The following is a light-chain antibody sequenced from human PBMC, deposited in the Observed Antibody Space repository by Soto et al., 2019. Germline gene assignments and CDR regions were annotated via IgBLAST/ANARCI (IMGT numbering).Light chain of an antibody. CDR3: QQYKNYSPST. V-gene: IGKV3-20*01. CDR2: GAS. CDR1: QSVSNNY. Sequence: EIVLTQSPGTLSLSPGERATLSCRASQSVSNNYLAWYQQKPGQAPRLLIYGASNRATGIPDRFSGSGSGTDFTLTISRLEPEDFATYYCQQYKNYSPSTFGQGTKLDI. J-gene: IGKJ2*01.